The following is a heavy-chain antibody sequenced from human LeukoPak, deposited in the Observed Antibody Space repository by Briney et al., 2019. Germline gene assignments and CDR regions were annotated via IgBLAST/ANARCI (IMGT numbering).Heavy chain of an antibody. CDR3: ASGYYYDSSGYYLPVARFDY. V-gene: IGHV1-18*01. J-gene: IGHJ4*02. CDR1: GYTFTSYG. D-gene: IGHD3-22*01. Sequence: GASVKVSCKASGYTFTSYGISWVRQAPGQGLEWMGWISAYNGNTNYAQKFQGRVTITADKSTSTAYMELSSLRSEDTAVYYCASGYYYDSSGYYLPVARFDYWGQGTLVTVSS. CDR2: ISAYNGNT.